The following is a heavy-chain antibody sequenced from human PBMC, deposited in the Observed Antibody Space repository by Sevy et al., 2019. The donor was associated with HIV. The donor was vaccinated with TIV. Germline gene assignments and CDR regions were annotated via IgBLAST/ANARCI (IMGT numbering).Heavy chain of an antibody. CDR2: ISGSGGST. V-gene: IGHV3-23*01. CDR1: GFTFSSYA. J-gene: IGHJ6*03. D-gene: IGHD2-21*02. Sequence: GGSLRLSCAASGFTFSSYAMSWVRQAPGKGLEWVSAISGSGGSTYYADSVKGRFTISRDNSKNTLYLQMNSLRAEDTALYYCAKMVVTAFYYYYYMDVWGKGTTVTVSS. CDR3: AKMVVTAFYYYYYMDV.